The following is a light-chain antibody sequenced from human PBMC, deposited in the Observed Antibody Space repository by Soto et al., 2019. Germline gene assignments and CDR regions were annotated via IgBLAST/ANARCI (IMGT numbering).Light chain of an antibody. J-gene: IGLJ1*01. V-gene: IGLV9-49*01. CDR1: SGYSNYK. CDR2: VGTGGIVG. Sequence: LVLTQPTSASASLGASVTLTCTLSSGYSNYKVDWYQQRPGKGPRFVMRVGTGGIVGSKGDGIPDRFSVLGSGLNRYLTIKNIQEEDESDYLCWADHGRGSNFVYVFGTGTKLTVL. CDR3: WADHGRGSNFVYV.